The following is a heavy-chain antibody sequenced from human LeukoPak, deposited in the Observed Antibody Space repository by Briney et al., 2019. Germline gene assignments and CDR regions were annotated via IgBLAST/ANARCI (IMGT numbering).Heavy chain of an antibody. D-gene: IGHD2-2*01. Sequence: ASVKVSCKASGYTFTSYGISWVRQAPGQGLEWMGWISAYNGNTNYAQKLQGRVTMTTDTSTSTAYMELRSLRSDDTAVYYCARDRYCSSTSCYFWSPVSRDAFDIWGQGTMVTVSS. CDR2: ISAYNGNT. V-gene: IGHV1-18*01. CDR3: ARDRYCSSTSCYFWSPVSRDAFDI. CDR1: GYTFTSYG. J-gene: IGHJ3*02.